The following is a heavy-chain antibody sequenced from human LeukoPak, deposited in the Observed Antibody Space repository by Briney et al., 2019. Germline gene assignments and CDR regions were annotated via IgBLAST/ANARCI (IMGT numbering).Heavy chain of an antibody. D-gene: IGHD6-13*01. V-gene: IGHV1-3*01. CDR2: INAGNGDT. CDR3: ARGTVTRGSSWSNLFDY. Sequence: GASVKVSCKASGYTFTNFAMHWVRQAPGQRLEWMGWINAGNGDTKYSQNFQGRVTITRDTSASTSYMELSSLRSEDTAVYYCARGTVTRGSSWSNLFDYWGQGTLVTVSS. J-gene: IGHJ4*02. CDR1: GYTFTNFA.